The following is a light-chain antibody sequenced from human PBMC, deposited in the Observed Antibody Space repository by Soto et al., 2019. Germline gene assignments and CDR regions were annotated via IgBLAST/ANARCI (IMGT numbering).Light chain of an antibody. V-gene: IGKV1-5*03. CDR2: KAS. CDR3: QQSYSTRWT. J-gene: IGKJ1*01. CDR1: QSISTW. Sequence: DIQVTLSLSALPASVGDRVTITCRANQSISTWLAWYQQKPGKAPNLLIYKASRLETGVPSRFSGSGSGTEFTLTISSLQPEDFATYYCQQSYSTRWTSGQGTKV.